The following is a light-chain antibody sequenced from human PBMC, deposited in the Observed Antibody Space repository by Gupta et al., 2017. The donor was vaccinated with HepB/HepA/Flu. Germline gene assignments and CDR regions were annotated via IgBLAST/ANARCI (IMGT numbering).Light chain of an antibody. CDR1: SSDVGSYNL. CDR3: CSYAGSSTVV. Sequence: QSALPQPASVSGSPGQSITISCTGTSSDVGSYNLVSWYQQHPGKAPKLMIYEVSKRPSGVSNRFSASKSGNTASLPISGLQAEDDAYYYCCSYAGSSTVVFGGGTKLTVL. V-gene: IGLV2-23*02. J-gene: IGLJ2*01. CDR2: EVS.